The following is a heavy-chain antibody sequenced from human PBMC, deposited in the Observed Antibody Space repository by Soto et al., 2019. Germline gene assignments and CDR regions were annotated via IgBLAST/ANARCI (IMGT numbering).Heavy chain of an antibody. D-gene: IGHD2-8*01. V-gene: IGHV3-30*18. CDR1: GFTFSDYA. CDR3: AKVREDLVLLVALDY. J-gene: IGHJ4*02. CDR2: ISEDGNNI. Sequence: QVHLVESGGGVVQPGRSLRLSCAASGFTFSDYAMHWVRQAPGKGLEWVAVISEDGNNIYYAGSVRGRFTISRDNSKNTLYLQMNSLRAEDTAVYYCAKVREDLVLLVALDYWGQGTLVTVSS.